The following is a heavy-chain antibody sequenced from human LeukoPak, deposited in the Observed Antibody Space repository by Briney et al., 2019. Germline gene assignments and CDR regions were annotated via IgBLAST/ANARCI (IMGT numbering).Heavy chain of an antibody. Sequence: GGSLRLSCAASGFTFSSYEMNWVRQAPGKGLEWVSYISTGGSTIYYADSVKGRFTISRDNSKNTLYLQMNSLRAEDTAVYYCAKDDTWIQLWSTKTFDYWGQGTLVTVSS. D-gene: IGHD5-18*01. CDR1: GFTFSSYE. CDR3: AKDDTWIQLWSTKTFDY. V-gene: IGHV3-48*03. CDR2: ISTGGSTI. J-gene: IGHJ4*02.